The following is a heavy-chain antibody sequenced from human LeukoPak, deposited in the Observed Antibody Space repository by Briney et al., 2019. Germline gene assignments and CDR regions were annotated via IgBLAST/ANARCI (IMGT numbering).Heavy chain of an antibody. J-gene: IGHJ4*02. D-gene: IGHD3-16*01. CDR1: GFTVSSNY. CDR2: IRYDGYNK. CDR3: ARGGSTYFDY. V-gene: IGHV3-30*02. Sequence: GGSLRLSCAASGFTVSSNYMSWVRQAPGKGLEWVAFIRYDGYNKYYADSVKGRFTISRDNAKNTVYLQMNSLGAEDTAVYYCARGGSTYFDYWGQGTLVTVSS.